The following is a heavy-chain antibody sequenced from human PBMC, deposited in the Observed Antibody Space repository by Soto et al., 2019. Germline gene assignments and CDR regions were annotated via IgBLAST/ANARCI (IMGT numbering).Heavy chain of an antibody. D-gene: IGHD5-12*01. V-gene: IGHV4-59*01. CDR3: ARQYSGYEPFDY. CDR2: IYYSGST. CDR1: GGSISSYY. Sequence: SETLSLTCTVSGGSISSYYWSWIRRPPGKGLEWIGYIYYSGSTNYNPSLKSRVTVSVDTSKNQFSLKLSSVTAADTAVYYCARQYSGYEPFDYWGQGTLVTVSS. J-gene: IGHJ4*02.